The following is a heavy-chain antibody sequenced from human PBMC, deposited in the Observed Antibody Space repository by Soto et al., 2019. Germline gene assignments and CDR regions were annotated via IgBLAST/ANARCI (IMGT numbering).Heavy chain of an antibody. CDR2: ISYDGSNK. CDR3: AKAYYYDSGGYSLVFDY. J-gene: IGHJ4*02. CDR1: GFTFSSYN. Sequence: GGSLRLSCAASGFTFSSYNMHWVRQAPGKGLEWVAVISYDGSNKYYADSVKGRFAISRDNSRNTLYLQMNSLRAEDTAMYYCAKAYYYDSGGYSLVFDYWGQGTLVTVSS. D-gene: IGHD3-22*01. V-gene: IGHV3-30*18.